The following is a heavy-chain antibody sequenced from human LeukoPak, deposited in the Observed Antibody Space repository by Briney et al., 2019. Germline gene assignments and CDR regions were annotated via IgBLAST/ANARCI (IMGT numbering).Heavy chain of an antibody. CDR1: GFTVSSNY. CDR2: IYSGGST. J-gene: IGHJ4*02. CDR3: AKSHHVTAIDY. D-gene: IGHD2-21*02. V-gene: IGHV3-53*01. Sequence: GGSLRLSCAASGFTVSSNYMSWVRQAPGKGLEWVSIIYSGGSTFYADSVKGRFTISRDNSKNTLYLQMNSLRADDTAVYYCAKSHHVTAIDYWGQGTLVTVSS.